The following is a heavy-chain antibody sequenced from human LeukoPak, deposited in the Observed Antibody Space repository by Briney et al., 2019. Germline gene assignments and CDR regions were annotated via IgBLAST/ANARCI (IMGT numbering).Heavy chain of an antibody. CDR2: INSDGSST. J-gene: IGHJ4*02. D-gene: IGHD3-3*01. CDR3: AREYYDFWSGYWNY. Sequence: GGSLRLSCAASGFTFSSYWMHWVRQAPGKGLVWVSRINSDGSSTSYADSVKGRFAISRDNAKNTLYLQMNSLRAEDTAVYYCAREYYDFWSGYWNYWGQGTLVTVSS. CDR1: GFTFSSYW. V-gene: IGHV3-74*01.